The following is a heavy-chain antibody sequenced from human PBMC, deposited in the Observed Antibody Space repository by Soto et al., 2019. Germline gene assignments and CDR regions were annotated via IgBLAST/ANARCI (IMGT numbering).Heavy chain of an antibody. Sequence: EVQLLESGGGLVQPGGSLRLSCAASGFTFSNYAMSWVRQAPGKGLEWVSAISGGGDSTYYADSVKGRFTISRDSSKNTLYLQMNSLRAEDTAVYYCAKLWGTTKYFFDYWGQGTLVTVSS. CDR2: ISGGGDST. CDR1: GFTFSNYA. V-gene: IGHV3-23*01. CDR3: AKLWGTTKYFFDY. J-gene: IGHJ4*02. D-gene: IGHD1-1*01.